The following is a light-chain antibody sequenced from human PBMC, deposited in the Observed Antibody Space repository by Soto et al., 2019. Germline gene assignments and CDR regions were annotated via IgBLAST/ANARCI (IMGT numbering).Light chain of an antibody. CDR3: AAWDDSLDGVV. CDR1: SSNIGSKT. V-gene: IGLV1-44*01. CDR2: SNS. J-gene: IGLJ2*01. Sequence: QSVLTQPPSASGTPGQRVTISCSGSSSNIGSKTVNWYQQLPGTAPKLLIYSNSQRPSGVPDRFSGSKSGTSASVAISGRQSEDEAEYYCAAWDDSLDGVVFGGGTQLTVL.